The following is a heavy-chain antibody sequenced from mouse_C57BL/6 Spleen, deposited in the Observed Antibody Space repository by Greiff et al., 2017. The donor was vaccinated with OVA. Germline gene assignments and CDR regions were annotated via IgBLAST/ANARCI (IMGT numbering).Heavy chain of an antibody. CDR3: VRQGILGFAY. D-gene: IGHD2-10*02. CDR1: GFSFNTYA. Sequence: EVQLQESGGGLVQPKGSLKLSCAASGFSFNTYAMNWVRQAPGKGLEWVARIRSKSNNYATYYADSVKDRFTISSDDSESMLYLQMNNLKTEDTAMYYCVRQGILGFAYWGQGTLVTVSA. CDR2: IRSKSNNYAT. V-gene: IGHV10-1*01. J-gene: IGHJ3*01.